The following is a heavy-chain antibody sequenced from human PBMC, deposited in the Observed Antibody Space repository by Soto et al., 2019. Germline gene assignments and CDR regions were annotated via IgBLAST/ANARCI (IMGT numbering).Heavy chain of an antibody. Sequence: QVQLVESGGGVVHPERSLRLSCSASEFTFSSYAMHWVRQAPGKGLAWVAGISYDGGHKFYGDSVRGRFTISRDSSKTTVFLQMNSLRPEDTAAYYCARVKTDSSNTRGPFFFYGMDVWGQGTTVTVSS. D-gene: IGHD2-2*01. V-gene: IGHV3-30-3*01. CDR1: EFTFSSYA. CDR3: ARVKTDSSNTRGPFFFYGMDV. CDR2: ISYDGGHK. J-gene: IGHJ6*02.